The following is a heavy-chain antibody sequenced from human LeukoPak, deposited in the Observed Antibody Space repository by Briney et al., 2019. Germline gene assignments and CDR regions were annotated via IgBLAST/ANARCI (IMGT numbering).Heavy chain of an antibody. Sequence: GGSLRLSCAASGFTFTNYWMSWVRQAPGKGLEWVANIKQDGSEKYYVDSVKGRFTISRDNAKNSLYLQMNSLRAEDTAVYYCARDHLFNCSSTSCYKHYYGMDVWGQGTTVTVSS. V-gene: IGHV3-7*01. CDR3: ARDHLFNCSSTSCYKHYYGMDV. CDR2: IKQDGSEK. J-gene: IGHJ6*02. D-gene: IGHD2-2*02. CDR1: GFTFTNYW.